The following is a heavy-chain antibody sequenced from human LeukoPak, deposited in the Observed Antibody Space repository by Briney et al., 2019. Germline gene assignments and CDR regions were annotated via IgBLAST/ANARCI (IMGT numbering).Heavy chain of an antibody. V-gene: IGHV3-30*04. CDR2: ILYDGSSK. CDR3: ARDRGYCSSTSCPTVLDY. Sequence: GGSLRLSCAASGFTFSSYAMHWVRQAPGKGLEWVALILYDGSSKYYADSVKGRFTISRDNSKNTLYLQMNSLRAEDTAVYYCARDRGYCSSTSCPTVLDYWGQGTLVTVSS. J-gene: IGHJ4*02. D-gene: IGHD2-2*01. CDR1: GFTFSSYA.